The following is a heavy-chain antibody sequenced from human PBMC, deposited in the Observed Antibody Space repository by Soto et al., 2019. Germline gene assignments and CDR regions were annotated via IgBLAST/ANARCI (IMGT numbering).Heavy chain of an antibody. V-gene: IGHV3-23*01. D-gene: IGHD5-12*01. J-gene: IGHJ1*01. CDR3: AKVRCYDEPDAFQH. CDR2: ISGSGGST. Sequence: EGQLLESGGGLVQPGGSLRLSCAASGFTFSSYAMSLVRQAPGKGLAWVSAISGSGGSTYYADSVKGRFTISRDNSKNTLYLQINSLRAEDTAVYYCAKVRCYDEPDAFQHWGQGPLVTVSS. CDR1: GFTFSSYA.